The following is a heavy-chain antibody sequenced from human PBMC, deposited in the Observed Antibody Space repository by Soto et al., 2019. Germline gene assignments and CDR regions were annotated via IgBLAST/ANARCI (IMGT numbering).Heavy chain of an antibody. CDR3: AREDKVWDSDYYYYGMDV. J-gene: IGHJ6*02. CDR1: GYTFTGYY. V-gene: IGHV1-2*02. CDR2: INPNSGGT. D-gene: IGHD1-26*01. Sequence: GASVKVSCKASGYTFTGYYMHWVRQAPGQGLEWMGWINPNSGGTNYAQKFQGRVTMTRDTSISTAYMELSRLRSDDTAVYYCAREDKVWDSDYYYYGMDVWGQGTTVTVSS.